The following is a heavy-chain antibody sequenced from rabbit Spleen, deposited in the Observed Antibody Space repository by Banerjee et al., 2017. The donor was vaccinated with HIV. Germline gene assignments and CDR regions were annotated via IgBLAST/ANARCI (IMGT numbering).Heavy chain of an antibody. J-gene: IGHJ6*01. Sequence: QEQLEESGGGLVKPEGSLTLTCKASGVSFSSSDYMCWVRQAPGKGLEWISCIAGGSSGFTYSATWAKGRFTISKTSSTTVTLQMTSLTVADTATYFCARDTGSSFSSYGMDLWGPGTLVTVS. CDR1: GVSFSSSDY. CDR3: ARDTGSSFSSYGMDL. D-gene: IGHD8-1*01. CDR2: IAGGSSGFT. V-gene: IGHV1S45*01.